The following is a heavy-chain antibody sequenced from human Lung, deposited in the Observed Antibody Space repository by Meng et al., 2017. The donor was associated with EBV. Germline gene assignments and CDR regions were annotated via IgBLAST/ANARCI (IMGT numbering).Heavy chain of an antibody. J-gene: IGHJ4*02. CDR1: GFTFTTYA. D-gene: IGHD2/OR15-2a*01. CDR3: ARVSGGYCTSTTCNVVGDLDY. Sequence: EVKLLESGGGWVQPGGSLRISCAASGFTFTTYAMTWVRQAPGKGLRWISAINGGSGDTTYYADSVKGRFTISRDNSKKTLFLQMNSLRAEDTAFYYCARVSGGYCTSTTCNVVGDLDYWGQGTLVTVAS. V-gene: IGHV3-23*01. CDR2: INGGSGDTT.